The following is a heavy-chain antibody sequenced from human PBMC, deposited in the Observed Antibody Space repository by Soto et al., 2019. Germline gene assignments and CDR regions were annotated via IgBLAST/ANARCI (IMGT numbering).Heavy chain of an antibody. J-gene: IGHJ4*02. CDR3: ARRIVATEALDY. D-gene: IGHD5-12*01. V-gene: IGHV4-59*08. CDR1: GGSMISYY. Sequence: SETLSLTCTASGGSMISYYWSWIRQPPGRGLEWIGFIYYAGSTKYNPSLNSRVTISVDTSKNQFSLTVTSVTAADTAVYYCARRIVATEALDYWGQGTLVTVSS. CDR2: IYYAGST.